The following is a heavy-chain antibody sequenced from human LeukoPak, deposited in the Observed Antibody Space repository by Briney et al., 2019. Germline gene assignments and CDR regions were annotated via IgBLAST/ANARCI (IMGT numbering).Heavy chain of an antibody. CDR3: ARDKFVSSGYYFGAFDI. CDR2: IYSSGST. CDR1: GGSISSYY. V-gene: IGHV4-4*07. Sequence: SETLSLTCTVSGGSISSYYWSWTRQPAGKGLEWIGRIYSSGSTNYNPSLKSRVIISVDKSKSQISLNLSSVTAADTAVYYCARDKFVSSGYYFGAFDIWGQGTVVTVSS. D-gene: IGHD3-22*01. J-gene: IGHJ3*02.